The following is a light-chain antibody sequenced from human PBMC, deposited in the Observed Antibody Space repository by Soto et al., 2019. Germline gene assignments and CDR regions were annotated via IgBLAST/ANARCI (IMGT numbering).Light chain of an antibody. CDR1: SSEIGAYNY. V-gene: IGLV2-8*01. Sequence: QSALTQPPSASGSSGHSVTISCTRTSSEIGAYNYVSWYQQHPGKAPKLMIYEFSKRPSGVPDRFSGSKSGNTASLTVSGLQAEDEADYYCSSYAGSSTWVFGGGTKLTVL. J-gene: IGLJ3*02. CDR2: EFS. CDR3: SSYAGSSTWV.